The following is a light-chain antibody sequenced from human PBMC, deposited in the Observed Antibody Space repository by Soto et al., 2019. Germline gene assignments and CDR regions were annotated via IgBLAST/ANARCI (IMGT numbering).Light chain of an antibody. J-gene: IGKJ1*01. Sequence: IQMTQSPSTLYSSLGDRVVITCRASQSITTWLAWYQQKPGTAPKLLIYHASTLESGVPSRFSGSGSGTEFTLTISSLQPDDLATDYCPQYNSYSFCQGTKVDIK. CDR1: QSITTW. CDR2: HAS. V-gene: IGKV1-5*01. CDR3: PQYNSYS.